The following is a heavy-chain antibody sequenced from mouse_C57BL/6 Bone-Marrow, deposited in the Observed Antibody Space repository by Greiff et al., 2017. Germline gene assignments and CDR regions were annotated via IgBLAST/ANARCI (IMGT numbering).Heavy chain of an antibody. J-gene: IGHJ3*01. CDR3: ANYYGRSYEFDD. V-gene: IGHV1-81*01. CDR2: IYPGSGNT. Sequence: VQLMESGAELVRPGASVKLSCKASGYTFTSYGIRWVKQRPGQGLEWIGAIYPGSGNTYYTEKFKGKATLTADNTSSTAYMELRSLTSEDSAVYFCANYYGRSYEFDDWGQGTLVTVAA. CDR1: GYTFTSYG. D-gene: IGHD1-1*01.